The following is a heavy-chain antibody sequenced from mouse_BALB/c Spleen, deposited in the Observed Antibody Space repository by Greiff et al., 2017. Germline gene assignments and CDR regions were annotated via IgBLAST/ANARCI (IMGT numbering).Heavy chain of an antibody. Sequence: VQLKESGPGLVAPSQSLSITCTVSGFSLTSYGVHWVRQPPGKGLEWLGVILAGGSTNYNSALMSRLSISKDNSKSQVFLKMNSLQTDDTAMYYCASMITTFWYFDVWGAGTTVTVSS. J-gene: IGHJ1*01. CDR1: GFSLTSYG. CDR3: ASMITTFWYFDV. CDR2: ILAGGST. V-gene: IGHV2-9*02. D-gene: IGHD2-4*01.